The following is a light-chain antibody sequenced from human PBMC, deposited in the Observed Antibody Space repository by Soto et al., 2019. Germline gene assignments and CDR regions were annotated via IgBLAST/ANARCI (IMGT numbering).Light chain of an antibody. V-gene: IGLV2-14*03. CDR3: SSYTSSSLYV. J-gene: IGLJ1*01. CDR2: DVS. Sequence: QSVLTQPASVSGSPGQSITISCTGTSNDVGGYDYVSWYQHHLCKAPKLMIYDVSNRPSGVFIRFSGSKSGNTASLTISGLQAEDEADYYCSSYTSSSLYVFGTGTKVTVL. CDR1: SNDVGGYDY.